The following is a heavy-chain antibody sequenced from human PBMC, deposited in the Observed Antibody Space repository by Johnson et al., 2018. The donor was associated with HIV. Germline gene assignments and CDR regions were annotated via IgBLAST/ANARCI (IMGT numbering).Heavy chain of an antibody. D-gene: IGHD3-22*01. J-gene: IGHJ3*02. CDR2: IWYDGSNK. Sequence: VQLVESGGGVVQPGRSLRLSCAASGFTFSSYGMHWVRQAPGKGLEWVAVIWYDGSNKYYADSVKGRFTISRDNSKNTLYLQMNSLRAEDTAVYYCAKEEYYYDSSGYQMDALDIWGRGTMVTVSS. CDR3: AKEEYYYDSSGYQMDALDI. CDR1: GFTFSSYG. V-gene: IGHV3-33*06.